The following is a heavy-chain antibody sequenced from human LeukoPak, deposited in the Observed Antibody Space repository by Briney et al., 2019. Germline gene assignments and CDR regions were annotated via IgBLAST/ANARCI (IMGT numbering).Heavy chain of an antibody. D-gene: IGHD1-1*01. CDR3: AREKRLRGTDWFDS. V-gene: IGHV4-59*11. CDR1: GGSISSHY. J-gene: IGHJ5*01. CDR2: IYYSGST. Sequence: SETLSLTCTVSGGSISSHYWSWIRQPPGKGLEWIGYIYYSGSTNYNPSLKSRVTISVDTSKNQFSLNLSSVTAADTAVYYCAREKRLRGTDWFDSWGQGTLVTVSS.